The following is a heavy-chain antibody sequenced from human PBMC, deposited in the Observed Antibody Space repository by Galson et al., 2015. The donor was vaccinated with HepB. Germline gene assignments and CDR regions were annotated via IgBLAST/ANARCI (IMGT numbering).Heavy chain of an antibody. Sequence: SLRLSCAASGFTFSTYSMNWVRQAPGKGLEWVSSISSSSSYMYYADSVRGRFTISRDNAKNSLYLQMNSLRAEDTAVYYCARVLSTVVLNDAFDIWGQGTMVTVSS. CDR2: ISSSSSYM. D-gene: IGHD4-17*01. CDR3: ARVLSTVVLNDAFDI. CDR1: GFTFSTYS. J-gene: IGHJ3*02. V-gene: IGHV3-21*01.